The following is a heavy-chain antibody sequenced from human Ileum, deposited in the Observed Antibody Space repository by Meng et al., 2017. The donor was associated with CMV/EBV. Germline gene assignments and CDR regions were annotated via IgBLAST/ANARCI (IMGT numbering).Heavy chain of an antibody. Sequence: QVQLQQWGAELLKPSEPLSLMCAVQGSAFSDYYWTWIRQFPGKGLEWIGEINHRGNTNYNPSLKSRVTISIDTSRNQFSLKLTSVTATDKAVYYCARASPQRRFLSYWGQGTLVTVSS. D-gene: IGHD3-3*01. CDR1: GSAFSDYY. CDR2: INHRGNT. CDR3: ARASPQRRFLSY. J-gene: IGHJ4*02. V-gene: IGHV4-34*01.